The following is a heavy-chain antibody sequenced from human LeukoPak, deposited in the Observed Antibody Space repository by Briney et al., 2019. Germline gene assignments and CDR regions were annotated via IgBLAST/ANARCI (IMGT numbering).Heavy chain of an antibody. CDR2: INPSGGST. D-gene: IGHD2-2*01. Sequence: ASVKVSCKASGYTFTSYYMHWVRQAPGQGLEWMGIINPSGGSTSYAQKLQGRVTMTTDTSTSTAYMELRSLRSDDTAVYYCARLGCSSTSCPFDYWGQGTLVTVSS. CDR1: GYTFTSYY. J-gene: IGHJ4*02. CDR3: ARLGCSSTSCPFDY. V-gene: IGHV1-46*01.